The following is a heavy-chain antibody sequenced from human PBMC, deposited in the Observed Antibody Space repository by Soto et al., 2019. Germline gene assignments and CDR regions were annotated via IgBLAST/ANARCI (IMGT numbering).Heavy chain of an antibody. CDR1: GGSISSFY. CDR3: ARVGIAAAGTPYFDC. D-gene: IGHD6-13*01. CDR2: IYYSGST. V-gene: IGHV4-59*01. J-gene: IGHJ4*02. Sequence: SETLSLTCTVSGGSISSFYWGWIRQPPGKGLEWIGYIYYSGSTNYNPSLKSRVTISVDTSKNQFSLKLSSVTAADTAVYYCARVGIAAAGTPYFDCWGQGTLVPVSS.